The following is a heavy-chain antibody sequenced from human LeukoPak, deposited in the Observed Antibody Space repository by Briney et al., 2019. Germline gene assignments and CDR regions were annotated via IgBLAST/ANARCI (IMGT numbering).Heavy chain of an antibody. J-gene: IGHJ4*02. CDR3: ARVYDYVWGSYRYYFDY. V-gene: IGHV1-18*01. CDR1: GYIFTSYN. Sequence: ASVKVSCKASGYIFTSYNINWLRQAPGHGLEWMGWNSPYNGKTHYTQRFQGRAIMTTDTSTSSAYMELRSLRSDDTAVYYCARVYDYVWGSYRYYFDYWGQGTLVTVSS. CDR2: NSPYNGKT. D-gene: IGHD3-16*02.